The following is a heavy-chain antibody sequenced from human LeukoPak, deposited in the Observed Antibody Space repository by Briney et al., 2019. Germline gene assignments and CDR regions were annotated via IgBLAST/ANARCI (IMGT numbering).Heavy chain of an antibody. CDR2: ISYDGSNK. V-gene: IGHV3-30*04. CDR3: ARTLGYCSSTSCYPYYYGMDV. CDR1: GFTFSSYA. J-gene: IGHJ6*04. Sequence: GGSQRLSCAASGFTFSSYAMHWVRQAPGKGLEWVAVISYDGSNKYYADSVKGRFTISRDNSKNTLYLQMNSLGAEDTAVYYCARTLGYCSSTSCYPYYYGMDVWGKGTTVTVPS. D-gene: IGHD2-2*01.